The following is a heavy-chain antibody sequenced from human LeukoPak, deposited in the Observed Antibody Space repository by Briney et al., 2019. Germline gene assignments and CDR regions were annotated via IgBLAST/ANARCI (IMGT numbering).Heavy chain of an antibody. Sequence: PGRSLRLSCAASGFTFSSYGMHWVRQAPGKGLEWVAVIWYDGSNKYYADSVKGRFTISRDNSKNTLYLQMNSLRAEDTAVYYCARLYGTHPGWFDAWGQGTLVTVSS. J-gene: IGHJ5*02. CDR1: GFTFSSYG. D-gene: IGHD4-17*01. V-gene: IGHV3-33*01. CDR2: IWYDGSNK. CDR3: ARLYGTHPGWFDA.